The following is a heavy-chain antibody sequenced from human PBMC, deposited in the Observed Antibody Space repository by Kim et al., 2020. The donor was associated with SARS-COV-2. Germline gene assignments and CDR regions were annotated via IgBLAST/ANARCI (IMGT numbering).Heavy chain of an antibody. Sequence: YYADSGKGRFTIPRDKSKNTLYMQMNSLRAEDTAVYYCAKDWRSSGHLDYWGQGTLVTVSS. J-gene: IGHJ4*02. CDR3: AKDWRSSGHLDY. D-gene: IGHD6-19*01. V-gene: IGHV3-23*01.